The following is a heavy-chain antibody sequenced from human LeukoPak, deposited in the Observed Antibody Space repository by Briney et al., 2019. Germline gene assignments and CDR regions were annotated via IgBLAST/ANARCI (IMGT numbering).Heavy chain of an antibody. V-gene: IGHV3-23*01. D-gene: IGHD6-19*01. CDR1: GFTFSSYA. CDR2: ISGSFIGT. CDR3: AKDQRSIAVAGFFDY. J-gene: IGHJ4*02. Sequence: GGSLRLSCAASGFTFSSYAMSWVRQAPGKGLEWVSSISGSFIGTFYADSVKGRFTISRDTSKNTLYLQMNSLRAEDTAVYYCAKDQRSIAVAGFFDYWGQGTLVTVSS.